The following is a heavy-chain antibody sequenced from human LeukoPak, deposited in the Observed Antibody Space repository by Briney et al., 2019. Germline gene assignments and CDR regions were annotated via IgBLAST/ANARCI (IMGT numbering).Heavy chain of an antibody. Sequence: SETLSLTCTVSGGSISSISYYWGWIRQPPVKGLEWIGSIYTSGSTNYNPSLKSRVTMSVDTSMNQFSLTLCPLTAADTAVYYCARGRRITMVRGVSRVNPFDIWGQGTMVTVSS. J-gene: IGHJ3*02. CDR1: GGSISSISYY. D-gene: IGHD3-10*01. CDR2: IYTSGST. CDR3: ARGRRITMVRGVSRVNPFDI. V-gene: IGHV4-39*07.